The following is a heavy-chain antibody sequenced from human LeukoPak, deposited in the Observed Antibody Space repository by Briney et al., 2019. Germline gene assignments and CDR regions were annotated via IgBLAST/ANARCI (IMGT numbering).Heavy chain of an antibody. Sequence: SETLSLTCTVSGGSISSYYWSWIRQPPGKGLEWIGYIYYSGSTNYNPSLKSRVTISVDTSKNQFSLKLSSVTAADTAVYYCVRGIYYDSSGYYLDYWGQGTLVTVSS. CDR3: VRGIYYDSSGYYLDY. V-gene: IGHV4-59*01. J-gene: IGHJ4*02. CDR1: GGSISSYY. CDR2: IYYSGST. D-gene: IGHD3-22*01.